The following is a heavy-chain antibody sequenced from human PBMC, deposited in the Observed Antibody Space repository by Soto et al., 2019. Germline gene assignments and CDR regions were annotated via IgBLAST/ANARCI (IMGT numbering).Heavy chain of an antibody. CDR2: IHGTRSII. Sequence: EVQLVESGGGLGQPGGSLRLSCEVSGFTFSIHAMNWARQAPGKGLEWVAYIHGTRSIIYYADSVKGRFTISRDNANNSLFLQMDSLRDEDTAVYYCARDSRNADYDYWGQGTLVTVSS. D-gene: IGHD3-16*01. V-gene: IGHV3-48*02. J-gene: IGHJ4*02. CDR3: ARDSRNADYDY. CDR1: GFTFSIHA.